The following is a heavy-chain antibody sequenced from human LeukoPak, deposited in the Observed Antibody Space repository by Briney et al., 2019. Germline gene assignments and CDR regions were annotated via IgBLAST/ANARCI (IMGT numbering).Heavy chain of an antibody. D-gene: IGHD6-13*01. CDR1: GFTFSSYW. CDR3: ARDLSVAAAGTPSFDY. Sequence: PGGSLRLSCAASGFTFSSYWMSWVRQAPGKGLEWVANIKQDGSEKYYVDSVKGRFTISRDNAKNSLYLQMNSLRAEDTAVYYCARDLSVAAAGTPSFDYWGQGTLVTVSS. CDR2: IKQDGSEK. V-gene: IGHV3-7*01. J-gene: IGHJ4*02.